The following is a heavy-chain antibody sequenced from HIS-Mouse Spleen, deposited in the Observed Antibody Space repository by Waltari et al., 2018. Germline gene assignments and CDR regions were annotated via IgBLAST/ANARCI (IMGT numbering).Heavy chain of an antibody. CDR3: ARASRDRRLPRYFDL. Sequence: QVQLQESGPGLVKPSETLSLTCTVSGGSISSYYWSWIRQPPGKGLEWIGYYSGSTNYNPTLSVRVTVSVDTSKNQFSLKLSSVTAADTAVYYCARASRDRRLPRYFDLWGRGTLVTVSS. V-gene: IGHV4-59*01. J-gene: IGHJ2*01. CDR2: YYSGST. CDR1: GGSISSYY.